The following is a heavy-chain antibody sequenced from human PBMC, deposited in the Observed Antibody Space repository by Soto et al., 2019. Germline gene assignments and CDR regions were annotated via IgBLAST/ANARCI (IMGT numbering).Heavy chain of an antibody. D-gene: IGHD3-16*01. J-gene: IGHJ5*02. CDR3: ATDPNLGLEWFDP. Sequence: GGSLRLSCAASGFTFSSYSMNWVRQAPGKGLEWVSAISGSGGSTYYADSVKGRFTISRDNSKNTLYLQMNSLRAEDTAVYYCATDPNLGLEWFDPWGQGTLVTVSS. V-gene: IGHV3-23*01. CDR2: ISGSGGST. CDR1: GFTFSSYS.